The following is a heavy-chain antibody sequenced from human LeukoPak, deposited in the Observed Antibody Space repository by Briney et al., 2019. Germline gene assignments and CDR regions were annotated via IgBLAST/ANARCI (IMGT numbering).Heavy chain of an antibody. D-gene: IGHD6-6*01. CDR3: ARHFAYSSSSYFDY. CDR2: VYYTGST. Sequence: SETLSLTCSVSGGSVNTYYWSWIRQPPGKGLEWIGYVYYTGSTNYNPSLKSRVTIFEDKSKNQFSLRLSSVTVADTAVYCCARHFAYSSSSYFDYWGQGNLVTVSS. V-gene: IGHV4-59*08. J-gene: IGHJ4*02. CDR1: GGSVNTYY.